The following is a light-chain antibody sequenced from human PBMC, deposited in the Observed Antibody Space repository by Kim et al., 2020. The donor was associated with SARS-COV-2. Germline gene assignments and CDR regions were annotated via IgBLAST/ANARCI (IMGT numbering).Light chain of an antibody. J-gene: IGKJ1*01. V-gene: IGKV3-20*01. Sequence: SPGETATLSGRASQSVSSTYLAWYQQKPGQSPRLLIHGASSRATGIPDRFSGSGSGTDFTLTISRLEPEDFAVYYCQHYYDPPWTFGQGTKVDIK. CDR3: QHYYDPPWT. CDR2: GAS. CDR1: QSVSSTY.